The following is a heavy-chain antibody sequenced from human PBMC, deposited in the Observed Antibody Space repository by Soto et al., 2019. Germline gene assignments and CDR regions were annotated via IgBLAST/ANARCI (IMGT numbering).Heavy chain of an antibody. V-gene: IGHV5-10-1*01. D-gene: IGHD4-17*01. J-gene: IGHJ5*02. Sequence: GESLKISCKGSGYSFTSYWISWVRQMPGKGLEWMGRIDPSDSYTNYSPSFQGHVTISADKSISTAYLQWSSLKASDTAMYYCARKRYSDYGGNLNWFDPWGQGTLVTAPQ. CDR1: GYSFTSYW. CDR3: ARKRYSDYGGNLNWFDP. CDR2: IDPSDSYT.